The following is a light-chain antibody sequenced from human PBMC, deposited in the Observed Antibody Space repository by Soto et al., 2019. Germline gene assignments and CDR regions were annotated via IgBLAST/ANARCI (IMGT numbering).Light chain of an antibody. V-gene: IGKV3-11*01. Sequence: EIVLTQSPVTLSLSPGERATLSCRASQTVSRMYLSWFQQKPGPAPSLLIYGAFTRATGIPARFSGTGSGTEFTLTISSLEPEDFAVYYCQQHSHWPPWTFGQGTKVDIK. CDR1: QTVSRMY. CDR2: GAF. J-gene: IGKJ1*01. CDR3: QQHSHWPPWT.